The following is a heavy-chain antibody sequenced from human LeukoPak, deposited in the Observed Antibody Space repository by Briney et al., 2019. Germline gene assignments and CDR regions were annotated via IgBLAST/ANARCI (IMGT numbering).Heavy chain of an antibody. Sequence: GGSLRLSCAASGFTFSSYSMNWVRQAPGKGLEWVSSISSSSSYVYYADSVKGRFTISRDNAKNSLYLQMNSLRAEDTAVYYCASLERITIFGVAPGYGMDVWGQGTTVTVSS. CDR1: GFTFSSYS. CDR3: ASLERITIFGVAPGYGMDV. J-gene: IGHJ6*02. CDR2: ISSSSSYV. D-gene: IGHD3-3*01. V-gene: IGHV3-21*01.